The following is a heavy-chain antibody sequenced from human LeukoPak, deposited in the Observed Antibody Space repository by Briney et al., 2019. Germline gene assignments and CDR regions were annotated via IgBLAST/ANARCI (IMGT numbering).Heavy chain of an antibody. J-gene: IGHJ4*02. Sequence: GSLRLSCAXXGFTFXSYWMSWVRRAPGKGLEWVANIKQDGSEKYYVDSVKGRFTISRDNAKNSLYLQMNSLRAEDTAVYYCARDSVYYYDSSGYKYWGQGTLVTVSS. CDR2: IKQDGSEK. CDR3: ARDSVYYYDSSGYKY. V-gene: IGHV3-7*01. CDR1: GFTFXSYW. D-gene: IGHD3-22*01.